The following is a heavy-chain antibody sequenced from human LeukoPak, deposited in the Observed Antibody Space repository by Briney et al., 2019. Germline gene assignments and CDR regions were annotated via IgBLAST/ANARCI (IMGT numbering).Heavy chain of an antibody. V-gene: IGHV4-61*01. J-gene: IGHJ4*02. CDR2: IYYSGST. D-gene: IGHD2-15*01. Sequence: SETLSLTCTVSGGSVSSGSYFWSWLRQPPGKGLEWIGYIYYSGSTNYNPSLKSRVTISKDTSKNQFSLKLSSVTAADTAVYYCAREAHCSGGSCYYADYWGQGNLVTVSS. CDR3: AREAHCSGGSCYYADY. CDR1: GGSVSSGSYF.